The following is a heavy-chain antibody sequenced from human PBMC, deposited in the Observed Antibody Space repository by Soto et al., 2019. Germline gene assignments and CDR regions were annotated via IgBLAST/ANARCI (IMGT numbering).Heavy chain of an antibody. Sequence: EASVKVSCKASGYTFTGYYMHWVRQAPGQGLEWMGWINPNSGGTNYAQKFQGWVTMTRDTSISTAYMELSRLRSDDTAVYYCARDLGTYPSHKRIWFGELPKSYYYGMDVWGQGTTVTVSS. CDR2: INPNSGGT. CDR1: GYTFTGYY. CDR3: ARDLGTYPSHKRIWFGELPKSYYYGMDV. V-gene: IGHV1-2*04. J-gene: IGHJ6*02. D-gene: IGHD3-10*01.